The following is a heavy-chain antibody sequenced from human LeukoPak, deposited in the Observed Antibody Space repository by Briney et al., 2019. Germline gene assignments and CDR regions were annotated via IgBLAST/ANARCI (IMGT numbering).Heavy chain of an antibody. V-gene: IGHV4-34*01. D-gene: IGHD2-2*01. CDR1: GGSFSSYF. CDR2: INHSGST. Sequence: SETLSLTCAVYGGSFSSYFWSWIRQPPGKGLEWIGEINHSGSTNYNPSLKSRVTISVDTSKNQFSLKLNSVTAADTGVYYCARGRACTSTSCYAPNYYYYYGMDVWGQGTTVTVSS. CDR3: ARGRACTSTSCYAPNYYYYYGMDV. J-gene: IGHJ6*02.